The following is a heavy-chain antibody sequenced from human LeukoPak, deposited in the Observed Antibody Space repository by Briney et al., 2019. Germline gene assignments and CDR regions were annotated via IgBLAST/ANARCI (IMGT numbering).Heavy chain of an antibody. V-gene: IGHV3-23*01. CDR2: ISGSGGST. CDR1: GFTFSSYA. J-gene: IGHJ4*02. Sequence: PGGSLRLSCAASGFTFSSYAMSWVRHAPGKGLEWVSAISGSGGSTYYADSVKGRFTISRDNSKNTLYLQMNSLRAEDTAVYYCAKDRTHYGDYVLSAIDYWGQGTLVTVSS. CDR3: AKDRTHYGDYVLSAIDY. D-gene: IGHD4-17*01.